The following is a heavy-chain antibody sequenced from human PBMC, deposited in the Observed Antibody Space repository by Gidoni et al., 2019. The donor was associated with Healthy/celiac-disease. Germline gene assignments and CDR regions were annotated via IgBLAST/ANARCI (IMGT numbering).Heavy chain of an antibody. D-gene: IGHD2-2*01. V-gene: IGHV1-18*01. CDR1: GYTFTSYG. CDR3: ARFSLYCSSTSCYDFDP. Sequence: CKASGYTFTSYGISWVRQAPGQGLEWMGWISAYNGNTNYAQKLQGRVTMTTDTSTSTAYMELRSLRSDDTAVYYCARFSLYCSSTSCYDFDPWGQGTLVTVSS. J-gene: IGHJ5*02. CDR2: ISAYNGNT.